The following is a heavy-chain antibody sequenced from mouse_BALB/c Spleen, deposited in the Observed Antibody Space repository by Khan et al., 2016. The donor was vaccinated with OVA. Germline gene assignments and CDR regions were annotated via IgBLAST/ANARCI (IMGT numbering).Heavy chain of an antibody. CDR2: ILPSSGST. CDR3: TNTARAYYYAMDY. J-gene: IGHJ4*01. D-gene: IGHD3-1*01. Sequence: VQLQESGAELMKPGASVKISCKASGYTFSTYWIEWVKQRPGHGLEWIGEILPSSGSTNYNEKFKGKATFTADTSSNTAYMQLSSLTSEDSAVYYCTNTARAYYYAMDYWGQGTSVTVSS. V-gene: IGHV1-9*01. CDR1: GYTFSTYW.